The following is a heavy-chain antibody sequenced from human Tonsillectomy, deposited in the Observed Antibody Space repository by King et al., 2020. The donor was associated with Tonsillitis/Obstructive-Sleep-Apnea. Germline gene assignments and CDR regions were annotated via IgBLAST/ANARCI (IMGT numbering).Heavy chain of an antibody. J-gene: IGHJ4*02. V-gene: IGHV4-34*01. CDR2: INHSGST. Sequence: VQLQQWGAGLLKPSETLSLTCAVYGGSFSGYYWSWIRQPPGKGLEWIGEINHSGSTNYNPSLKSRVTISVDTSKNQFSLKLIAVTAADTAVYYCARGSPIDCSGGSCYSSHDYWGQGTLVTVSS. CDR1: GGSFSGYY. CDR3: ARGSPIDCSGGSCYSSHDY. D-gene: IGHD2-15*01.